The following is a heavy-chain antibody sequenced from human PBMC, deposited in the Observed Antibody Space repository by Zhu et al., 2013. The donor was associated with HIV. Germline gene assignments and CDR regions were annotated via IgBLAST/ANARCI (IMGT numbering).Heavy chain of an antibody. D-gene: IGHD6-13*01. J-gene: IGHJ5*02. CDR2: INHSGST. CDR1: GGSIRSYY. CDR3: ARGGGSRESPRXFDP. V-gene: IGHV4-34*01. Sequence: VQLQESGPGLVKPSETLSLTCTVSGGSIRSYYWSWIRQPPGKGLEWIGEINHSGSTNYNPSLKSRVTISVDTSKNQFSLKLSSVTAADTAVYYCARGGGSRESPRXFDPWGQGTLVTV.